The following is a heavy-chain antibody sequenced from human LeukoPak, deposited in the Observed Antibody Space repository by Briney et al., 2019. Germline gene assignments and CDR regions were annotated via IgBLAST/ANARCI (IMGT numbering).Heavy chain of an antibody. CDR1: GGSFSGYY. D-gene: IGHD2-8*01. CDR3: ARAELDCTNGVCYRAEYFQH. CDR2: INHSGST. V-gene: IGHV4-34*01. J-gene: IGHJ1*01. Sequence: PSETLSLICAVYGGSFSGYYWSWIRQPPGKGLEWIGEINHSGSTNYNPSLKSRVTISVDTSKNQFSLKLSSVTAADTAVYYCARAELDCTNGVCYRAEYFQHWGQGTLVTVSS.